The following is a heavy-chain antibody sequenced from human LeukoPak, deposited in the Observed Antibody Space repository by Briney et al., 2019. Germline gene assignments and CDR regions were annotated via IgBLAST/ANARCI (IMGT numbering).Heavy chain of an antibody. CDR3: ARERVRRVDVHYDYYYMDV. CDR2: INHSGST. J-gene: IGHJ6*03. Sequence: SETLSLTCAVYGGSFSGYYWSWIRQPPGKGLEWIGEINHSGSTNYNPSLKSRVTISVDTSKNQFSLKLSSATAADTAVYYCARERVRRVDVHYDYYYMDVWGKGTTVTVSS. V-gene: IGHV4-34*01. CDR1: GGSFSGYY. D-gene: IGHD3-10*01.